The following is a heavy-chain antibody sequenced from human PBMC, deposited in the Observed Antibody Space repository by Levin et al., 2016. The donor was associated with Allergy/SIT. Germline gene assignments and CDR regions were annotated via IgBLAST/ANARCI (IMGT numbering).Heavy chain of an antibody. CDR3: AREGYYDSSGYYPYYYYGMDV. V-gene: IGHV3-53*01. CDR1: GFTVSSNY. J-gene: IGHJ6*02. Sequence: GESLKISCAASGFTVSSNYMSWVRQAPGKGLEWVSVLYSGGITYYVDSVKGRFTISRDNSKNTLYLQMNSLRAEDTAVYYCAREGYYDSSGYYPYYYYGMDVWGQGTTVTVSS. CDR2: LYSGGIT. D-gene: IGHD3-22*01.